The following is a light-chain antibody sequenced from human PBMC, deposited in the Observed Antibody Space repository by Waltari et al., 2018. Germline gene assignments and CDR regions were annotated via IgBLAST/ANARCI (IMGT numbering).Light chain of an antibody. CDR1: QNVSSK. Sequence: ETVMTQSPASLSVSPGEGATLSCRASQNVSSKLAWYQQKPGQAPRLLIFGASTRATGIPARSSGSGSWTEFTFTISSLQSEDFAVYYCQQYNNWPPITFGQGTRLEIK. CDR2: GAS. V-gene: IGKV3-15*01. CDR3: QQYNNWPPIT. J-gene: IGKJ5*01.